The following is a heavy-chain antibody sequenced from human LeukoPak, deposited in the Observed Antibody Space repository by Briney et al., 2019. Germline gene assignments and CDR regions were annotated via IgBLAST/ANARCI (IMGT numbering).Heavy chain of an antibody. V-gene: IGHV3-21*01. Sequence: GGSLRLSCAASGFTFSSYSMNWVRQAPGKGLEWVSSISSSSSYIYYADSVKGRFTISRDNAKNSLYMQMNSLRAEDTAVYYCARDMGDAFDIWGQGTMVTVSS. D-gene: IGHD1-26*01. CDR3: ARDMGDAFDI. CDR1: GFTFSSYS. CDR2: ISSSSSYI. J-gene: IGHJ3*02.